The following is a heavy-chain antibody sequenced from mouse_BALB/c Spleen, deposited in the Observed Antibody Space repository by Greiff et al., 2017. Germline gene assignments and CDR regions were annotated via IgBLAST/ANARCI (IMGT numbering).Heavy chain of an antibody. CDR1: GYTFTSYW. CDR3: ASEDYGAYYFDY. V-gene: IGHV1-7*01. Sequence: QVQLQQSGAELAKPGASVKMSCKASGYTFTSYWMHWVKQRPGQGLEWIGYINPSTGYTEYNQKFKDKATLTADKSSSTAYMQLSSLTSEDSAVYYCASEDYGAYYFDYWGQGTTLTVSA. D-gene: IGHD1-1*01. J-gene: IGHJ2*01. CDR2: INPSTGYT.